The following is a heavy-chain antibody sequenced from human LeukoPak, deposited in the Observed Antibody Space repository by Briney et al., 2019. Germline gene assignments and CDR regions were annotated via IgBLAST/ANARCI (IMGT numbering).Heavy chain of an antibody. CDR1: GGSISSYY. D-gene: IGHD2-15*01. CDR3: ARGGEDIVVVVAATNAFDI. J-gene: IGHJ3*02. CDR2: IYTSGST. Sequence: SETLSLTCTVSGGSISSYYWSWIRQPAGKGLEWIGRIYTSGSTNYNPSLKSRVTMSVDTSKNQSSLKLSSVTAADTAVYYCARGGEDIVVVVAATNAFDIWGQGTMVTVSA. V-gene: IGHV4-4*07.